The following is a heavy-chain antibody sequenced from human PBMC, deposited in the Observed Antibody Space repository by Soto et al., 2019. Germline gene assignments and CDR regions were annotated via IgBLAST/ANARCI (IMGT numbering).Heavy chain of an antibody. D-gene: IGHD1-26*01. Sequence: SETLSLPSTISGGSISVFYWSWVRQPPGHELEWIGYIYARGSPYYNPPLRSRVTISADTSKNQISLKLTSPTAADTAVYYCARGVGSSPPRYWGRGTLVTVSS. J-gene: IGHJ4*02. CDR3: ARGVGSSPPRY. V-gene: IGHV4-59*01. CDR1: GGSISVFY. CDR2: IYARGSP.